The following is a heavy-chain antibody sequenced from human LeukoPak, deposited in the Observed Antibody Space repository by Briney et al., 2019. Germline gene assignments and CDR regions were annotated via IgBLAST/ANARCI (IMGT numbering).Heavy chain of an antibody. V-gene: IGHV3-48*03. CDR2: ISNTGNTI. CDR1: GFTFSRYE. Sequence: QPGGSLRLSCATSGFTFSRYEMNWVRQAPGKGLEWISYISNTGNTIYYAESVMGRFTISRDNAKNSLYLQMNSLRAEDTAVYYCARGPGRAFFYYMDVWGKGTTVTISS. J-gene: IGHJ6*03. D-gene: IGHD3-10*01. CDR3: ARGPGRAFFYYMDV.